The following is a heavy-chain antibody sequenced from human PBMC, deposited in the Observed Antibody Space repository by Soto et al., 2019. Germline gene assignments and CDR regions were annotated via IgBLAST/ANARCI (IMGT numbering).Heavy chain of an antibody. CDR1: GYTFTSYG. V-gene: IGHV1-18*01. J-gene: IGHJ6*02. CDR2: ISAYNGNT. Sequence: GASVKVSCKASGYTFTSYGISWVRQAPGQGLEWMGWISAYNGNTNYAQKLQGRVTMTTDTSTSTAYMELRSLRSDDTAVYYCARVSIVATTNYYYYGMDVWGQGTTVTVYS. CDR3: ARVSIVATTNYYYYGMDV. D-gene: IGHD5-12*01.